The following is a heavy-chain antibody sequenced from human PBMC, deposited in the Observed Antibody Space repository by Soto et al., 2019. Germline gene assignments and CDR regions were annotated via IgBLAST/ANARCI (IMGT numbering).Heavy chain of an antibody. Sequence: AASVPVSCTASGGTKRGRQAPGQVLALKGLIVPIFGTANYTQKFQGRFTISRDNSKNTLYLQMNSLRAEDTAVYYCARDLYACTNGVCYSPYYYYGMDVWGQGTTVTVSS. D-gene: IGHD2-8*01. V-gene: IGHV1-69*05. CDR3: ARDLYACTNGVCYSPYYYYGMDV. J-gene: IGHJ6*02. CDR1: GGT. CDR2: IVPIFGTA.